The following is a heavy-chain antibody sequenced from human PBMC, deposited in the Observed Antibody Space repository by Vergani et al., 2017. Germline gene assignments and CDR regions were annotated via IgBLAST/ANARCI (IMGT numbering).Heavy chain of an antibody. Sequence: EVQLVESGGGLVQPGGSLRLSCAASGFTFSNAWMSWVRQAPGKGLEWVCRIKSKTDGGTTDYAEPVKGRFTISRADSKNTLYLQMNSRKTEDTAVYYCTTDLYCGGDCYQYYFDYWGQGTLVTVSS. V-gene: IGHV3-15*01. D-gene: IGHD2-21*02. CDR2: IKSKTDGGTT. CDR3: TTDLYCGGDCYQYYFDY. J-gene: IGHJ4*02. CDR1: GFTFSNAW.